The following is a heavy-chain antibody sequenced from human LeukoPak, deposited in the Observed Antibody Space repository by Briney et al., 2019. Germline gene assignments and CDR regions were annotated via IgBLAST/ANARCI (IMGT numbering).Heavy chain of an antibody. Sequence: GASVKVSCKASGYTFTGYYMHWVRQAPGQGLEWMGWINPNSGGTNYAQKFQGRVTMTRDTSISTAYVELSRLRSDDTAVYYCASLGLYSYGYALTEETPIFDYWGQGTLVTVSS. CDR3: ASLGLYSYGYALTEETPIFDY. V-gene: IGHV1-2*02. D-gene: IGHD5-18*01. CDR2: INPNSGGT. CDR1: GYTFTGYY. J-gene: IGHJ4*02.